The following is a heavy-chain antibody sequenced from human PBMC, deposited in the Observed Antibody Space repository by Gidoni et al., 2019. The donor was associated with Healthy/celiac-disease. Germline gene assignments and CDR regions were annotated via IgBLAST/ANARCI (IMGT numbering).Heavy chain of an antibody. J-gene: IGHJ6*01. CDR3: ARHYPERSSNLYYYC. CDR2: IYYSGST. Sequence: QLQLQESGPGLVKPSATLSLTCTVSAGSISSSSYYWGWIRQPPGKGLGWIGSIYYSGSTYYNPALKSRVTISVDTSKNQFSLRRSSGTAADTAVYYCARHYPERSSNLYYYC. V-gene: IGHV4-39*01. D-gene: IGHD3-10*01. CDR1: AGSISSSSYY.